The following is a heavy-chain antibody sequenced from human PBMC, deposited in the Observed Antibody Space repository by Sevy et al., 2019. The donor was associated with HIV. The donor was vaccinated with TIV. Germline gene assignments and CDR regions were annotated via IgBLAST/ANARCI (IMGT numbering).Heavy chain of an antibody. V-gene: IGHV3-23*01. CDR3: VKERVGYISSWYYFDY. J-gene: IGHJ4*02. D-gene: IGHD6-13*01. Sequence: GGSMRLSCAVSGFTVNTYAMSWVRQAPGKGLEWVAVINNSGGSTDYADSVRGRFSISRDNPNVYLEMNSLRVEDTAVYYCVKERVGYISSWYYFDYWGQGTVVTVSS. CDR1: GFTVNTYA. CDR2: INNSGGST.